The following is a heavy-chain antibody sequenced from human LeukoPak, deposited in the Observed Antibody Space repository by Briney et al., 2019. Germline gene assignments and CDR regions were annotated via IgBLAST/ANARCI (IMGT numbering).Heavy chain of an antibody. Sequence: SQTLSLPFTVAGGSISSGGYYWSWIRPHPGKGLEWIGYIYYSGSTYYNPSLKSRVTISVHTSKNQFSLKLSSVTAADTAVYYCARDKDPGMDVWGQGTTVTVSS. CDR2: IYYSGST. V-gene: IGHV4-31*03. J-gene: IGHJ6*02. D-gene: IGHD2-15*01. CDR3: ARDKDPGMDV. CDR1: GGSISSGGYY.